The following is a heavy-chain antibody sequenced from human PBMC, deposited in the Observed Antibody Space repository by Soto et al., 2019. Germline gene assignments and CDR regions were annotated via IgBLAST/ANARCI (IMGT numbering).Heavy chain of an antibody. CDR2: IYSGGST. CDR1: GFTVSSNY. D-gene: IGHD2-2*01. V-gene: IGHV3-53*01. J-gene: IGHJ6*02. CDR3: ARDRRGYCSSTSCYRPYYGMDV. Sequence: VQLVESGGGLIQPGGSLRLSCAASGFTVSSNYMSWVRQAPGKGLEWVSVIYSGGSTYYADSVKGRFTISRDNSKNTLYLQMNSLRAEDTAVYYCARDRRGYCSSTSCYRPYYGMDVWGQGTTVTVSS.